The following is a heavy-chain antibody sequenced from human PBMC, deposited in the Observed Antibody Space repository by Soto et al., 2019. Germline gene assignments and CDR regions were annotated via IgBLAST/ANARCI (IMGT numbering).Heavy chain of an antibody. CDR3: ARDRLMATAGTARHYFGLDV. V-gene: IGHV4-31*03. D-gene: IGHD5-18*01. CDR2: IYYSGST. Sequence: SETLSLTCTASGGSIRSGGYYWSWVRQSPRRGLEWIGNIYYSGSTYYNPSLKSRLTISVDTSKNQFSLNLSSVTAADTAVYYCARDRLMATAGTARHYFGLDVWGQGTTVTVSS. CDR1: GGSIRSGGYY. J-gene: IGHJ6*02.